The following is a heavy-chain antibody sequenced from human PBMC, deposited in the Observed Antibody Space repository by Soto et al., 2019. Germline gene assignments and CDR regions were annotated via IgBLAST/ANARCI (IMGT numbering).Heavy chain of an antibody. Sequence: EVQLVESGGGLVKPGGSLRLSCAASGFTFSSYSMNWVRQAPGKGLEWVSSISSSRSYIYYADSVKGRFTISRDNAKNSLYLQMNSLRAEDTAVYYCARDPGACNYVMDAFDIWGQGTMVTVSS. D-gene: IGHD4-4*01. J-gene: IGHJ3*02. CDR2: ISSSRSYI. CDR1: GFTFSSYS. V-gene: IGHV3-21*01. CDR3: ARDPGACNYVMDAFDI.